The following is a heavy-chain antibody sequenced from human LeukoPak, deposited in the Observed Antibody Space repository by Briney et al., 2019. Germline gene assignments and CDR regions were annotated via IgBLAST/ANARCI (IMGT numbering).Heavy chain of an antibody. CDR1: GGSISSYY. D-gene: IGHD6-19*01. CDR3: ARGGWSGYDSQSSGWSFDY. Sequence: SETLSLTCTVSGGSISSYYWSWIRQPAGKGLEWIGRIYTSGSTNYNPSLESLVTMSVDTSKNQFSLKLSSVTAADTAVYYCARGGWSGYDSQSSGWSFDYWGQGTLVTVSS. V-gene: IGHV4-4*07. CDR2: IYTSGST. J-gene: IGHJ4*02.